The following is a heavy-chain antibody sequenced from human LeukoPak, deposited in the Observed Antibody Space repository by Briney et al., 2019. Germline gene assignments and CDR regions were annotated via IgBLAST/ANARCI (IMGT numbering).Heavy chain of an antibody. CDR1: GYTLTSYY. CDR2: INPSGGST. Sequence: ASVKVSCKASGYTLTSYYMHWVRQAPGQGLEWMGIINPSGGSTSYAQKFQGRVTMTRDTSTSTVYMELSSLRSEDTAVYYCSITMVRGVIISAGRDAFDIWGQGTMVTVSS. CDR3: SITMVRGVIISAGRDAFDI. V-gene: IGHV1-46*01. J-gene: IGHJ3*02. D-gene: IGHD3-10*01.